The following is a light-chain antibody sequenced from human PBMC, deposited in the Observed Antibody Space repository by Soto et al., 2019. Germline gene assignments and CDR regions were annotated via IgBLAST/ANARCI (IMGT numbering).Light chain of an antibody. V-gene: IGLV3-21*02. CDR1: NIGSKS. J-gene: IGLJ3*02. Sequence: SYELTQPPSVSVAPGQTARITCGGTNIGSKSVHWYQQRPGQAPVLVVYDDSARPSGIPERFSGSNSGNTATLTISRVEAEDEADYYCQVWESSSDHWVFGGGTKVTVL. CDR2: DDS. CDR3: QVWESSSDHWV.